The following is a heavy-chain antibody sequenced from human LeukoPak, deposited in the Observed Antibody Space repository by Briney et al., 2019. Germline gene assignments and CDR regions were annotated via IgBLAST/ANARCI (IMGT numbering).Heavy chain of an antibody. Sequence: GGSLRLSCAASGFTFSSYAMSWVRQAPGKGLEWVSAISGSGGSTYYADSVKGRFTISRDNSKNTLYLQMNSLRAEDTAVYYCASGDSSGYYYYFDYWGQGTLVTVSS. D-gene: IGHD3-22*01. V-gene: IGHV3-23*01. J-gene: IGHJ4*02. CDR1: GFTFSSYA. CDR2: ISGSGGST. CDR3: ASGDSSGYYYYFDY.